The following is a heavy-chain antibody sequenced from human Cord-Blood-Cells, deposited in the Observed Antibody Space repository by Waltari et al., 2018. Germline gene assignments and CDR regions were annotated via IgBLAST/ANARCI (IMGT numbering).Heavy chain of an antibody. V-gene: IGHV1-24*01. D-gene: IGHD6-13*01. Sequence: QVQLVQSGAEVKKPGASVKVSCKVSGYTLTELSMHWVRQAPGKGLEWMGGFDPEDGETIYAQKFQGRVTMTEDTSTDKAYMELSSLRSEDTAVYYCATAIAAAGTAEAAFDIWGQGTMVTVSS. J-gene: IGHJ3*02. CDR3: ATAIAAAGTAEAAFDI. CDR1: GYTLTELS. CDR2: FDPEDGET.